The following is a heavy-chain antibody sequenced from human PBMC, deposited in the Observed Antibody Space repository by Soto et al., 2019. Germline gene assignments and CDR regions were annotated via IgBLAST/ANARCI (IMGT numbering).Heavy chain of an antibody. V-gene: IGHV4-39*01. CDR3: ASQTATPAFFDY. J-gene: IGHJ4*02. CDR2: IDYSGDT. CDR1: GGSFSSSSHF. D-gene: IGHD1-7*01. Sequence: QLQLQESGPGLVKPSETLSLTCTVSGGSFSSSSHFWGWIRQSPGQGLEWNGSIDYSGDTYYSPSLRSRVTVSGATSKNQFSLKSSSVTATATAVYYCASQTATPAFFDYWGQGTMVTVSA.